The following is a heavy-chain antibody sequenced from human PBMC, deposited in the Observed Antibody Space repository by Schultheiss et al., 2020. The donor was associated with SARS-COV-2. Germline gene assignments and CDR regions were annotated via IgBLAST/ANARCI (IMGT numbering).Heavy chain of an antibody. CDR1: GGSISSSSYY. J-gene: IGHJ5*02. CDR3: ARESGAVGLNWFDP. V-gene: IGHV4-61*01. CDR2: IYYSGST. D-gene: IGHD6-19*01. Sequence: SETLSLTCTVSGGSISSSSYYWSWIRQPPGKGLEWIGYIYYSGSTNYNPSLKSRVTISVDTSKNQFSLKLSSVTAADTAVYYCARESGAVGLNWFDPWGQGTLVTVSS.